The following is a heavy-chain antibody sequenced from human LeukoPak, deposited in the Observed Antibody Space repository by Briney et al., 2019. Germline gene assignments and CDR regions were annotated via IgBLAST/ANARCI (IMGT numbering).Heavy chain of an antibody. V-gene: IGHV3-7*01. CDR3: ATDRDNSDWQKRFDS. D-gene: IGHD2-21*02. J-gene: IGHJ4*02. Sequence: QTGGSLRLSCAASGFTFSRDWMSWVRQAPGQGLEWVGNINQDASEINYVDSVRGRFTISRDNAKNSLHLQMNSLRAEDTAVYYCATDRDNSDWQKRFDSWGQGTLVTVSS. CDR2: INQDASEI. CDR1: GFTFSRDW.